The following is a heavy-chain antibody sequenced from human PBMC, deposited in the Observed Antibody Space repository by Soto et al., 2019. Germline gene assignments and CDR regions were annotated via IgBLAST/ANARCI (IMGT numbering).Heavy chain of an antibody. J-gene: IGHJ6*02. CDR3: ARVLYVFWSGYYMERIDENYYYYGMDV. Sequence: PGGSLRLSCAASGFTFSSYAMHWVRQAPGKGLEWVAVISYDGSNKYSAVSVKGRFTISRDNSKNTLFLQINSLIVEDTAVFYFARVLYVFWSGYYMERIDENYYYYGMDVWGQGTTVTVSS. V-gene: IGHV3-30-3*01. CDR1: GFTFSSYA. CDR2: ISYDGSNK. D-gene: IGHD3-3*01.